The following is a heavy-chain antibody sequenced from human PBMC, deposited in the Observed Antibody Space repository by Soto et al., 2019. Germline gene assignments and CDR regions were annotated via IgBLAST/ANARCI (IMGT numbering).Heavy chain of an antibody. CDR1: GGTFSSYA. V-gene: IGHV1-69*05. CDR2: IIPIFGTA. Sequence: SVKVSCKASGGTFSSYAISWVRQAPGQGLEWMGGIIPIFGTANYAQRFQGRVTITKDTSASTAYMELSSLRSEDTAVYYCATMTTVTNLLDYWGQGTLVTVSS. J-gene: IGHJ4*02. CDR3: ATMTTVTNLLDY. D-gene: IGHD4-17*01.